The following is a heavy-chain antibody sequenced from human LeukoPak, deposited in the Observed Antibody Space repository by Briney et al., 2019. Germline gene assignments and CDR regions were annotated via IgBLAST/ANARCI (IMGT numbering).Heavy chain of an antibody. Sequence: SETLSLTCTVPGGSISIFYWRWIRQPPREGREWIGYIWYSGSANYNPALKSRVTMTVDTSKTQFSLKLSSVTAADTAVYYGARVALRSLAFDYWGQGTLVTVSS. CDR2: IWYSGSA. CDR3: ARVALRSLAFDY. J-gene: IGHJ4*02. CDR1: GGSISIFY. D-gene: IGHD4-17*01. V-gene: IGHV4-59*01.